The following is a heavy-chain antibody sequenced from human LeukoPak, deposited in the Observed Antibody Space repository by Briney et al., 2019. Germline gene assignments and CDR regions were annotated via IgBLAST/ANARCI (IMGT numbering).Heavy chain of an antibody. V-gene: IGHV7-4-1*02. Sequence: ASVKVSCKASGYTFTSCAMNWVRQAPGQGLEWMGWINTNTGNPTYAQGFTGRFVFSLDTSVSTAYLQISSLKAEDTAVYYCARQGPGYCGSTSCYGVDYGGQGSLVTVSS. CDR1: GYTFTSCA. CDR3: ARQGPGYCGSTSCYGVDY. D-gene: IGHD2-2*01. J-gene: IGHJ4*02. CDR2: INTNTGNP.